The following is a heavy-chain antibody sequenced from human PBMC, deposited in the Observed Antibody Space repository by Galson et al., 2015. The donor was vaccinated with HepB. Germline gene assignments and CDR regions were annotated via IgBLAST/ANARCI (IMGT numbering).Heavy chain of an antibody. Sequence: SLRLSCAASGFTFSSYAMHWVRQAPGKGLEYVSAISSNGGSTYYADSVKGRFTISRDNSKNTLYLQMSSLRAEDTAVYYCVNGAVAGTFLFGGHDYWGPGTLFTVSS. V-gene: IGHV3-64D*06. CDR1: GFTFSSYA. CDR3: VNGAVAGTFLFGGHDY. D-gene: IGHD6-19*01. CDR2: ISSNGGST. J-gene: IGHJ4*02.